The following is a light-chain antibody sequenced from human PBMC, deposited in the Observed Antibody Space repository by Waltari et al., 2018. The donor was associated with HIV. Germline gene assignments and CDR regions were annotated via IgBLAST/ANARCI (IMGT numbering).Light chain of an antibody. CDR2: AVS. Sequence: HSVLTQPASVSGSPGQSITISCSGHTSDMSSLNFVSWYQQSPASAPKLIIFAVSSRPSGIAARCSGSKSGDTASLTISALRTEDEADYFCSSYSPRDSVVFGGGTKVTVL. CDR3: SSYSPRDSVV. J-gene: IGLJ3*02. CDR1: TSDMSSLNF. V-gene: IGLV2-14*01.